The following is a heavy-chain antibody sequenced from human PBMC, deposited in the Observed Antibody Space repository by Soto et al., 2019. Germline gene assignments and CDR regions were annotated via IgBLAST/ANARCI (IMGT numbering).Heavy chain of an antibody. J-gene: IGHJ6*02. CDR3: SRFIMVGGWFDPNYYHGMDV. CDR1: GYTFSNYG. CDR2: ISGYNGNT. D-gene: IGHD6-19*01. V-gene: IGHV1-18*01. Sequence: QVQLVQSGAEVKKPGASVTVSCKTSGYTFSNYGINWVRQAPGQGLEWMGWISGYNGNTNYAQTVQGRVTMTTDTSTGTGYMEQRSLKSDDTAIYYCSRFIMVGGWFDPNYYHGMDVWGQGTTVTVSS.